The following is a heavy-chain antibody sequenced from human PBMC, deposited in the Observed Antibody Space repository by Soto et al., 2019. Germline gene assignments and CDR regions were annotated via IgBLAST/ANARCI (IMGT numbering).Heavy chain of an antibody. V-gene: IGHV4-61*01. CDR1: GGSVSSGSYY. J-gene: IGHJ4*02. D-gene: IGHD3-3*01. CDR3: ASSLYTIFGVVPTFDY. Sequence: QVQLQESGPGLVKPSETLSLTCTVSGGSVSSGSYYWSWIRQPPGKGLEWIGYIYYSGSTNYNPSLKSRVTISVDTSKNQFSLKLSSVTAADTAVYYCASSLYTIFGVVPTFDYWGQGTLVTVSS. CDR2: IYYSGST.